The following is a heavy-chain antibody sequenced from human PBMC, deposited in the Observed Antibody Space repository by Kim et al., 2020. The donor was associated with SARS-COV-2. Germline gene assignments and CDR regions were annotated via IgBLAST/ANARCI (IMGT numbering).Heavy chain of an antibody. CDR1: GFTFSSYS. V-gene: IGHV3-48*02. CDR3: ARAWTARGEYYYYGMDV. D-gene: IGHD6-6*01. J-gene: IGHJ6*02. CDR2: ISSSSSTI. Sequence: GGSLRLSCAASGFTFSSYSMNWVRQAPGKGLEWVSYISSSSSTIYYADSVKGRFTISRDNAKNSLYLQMNSLRDEDTAVYYCARAWTARGEYYYYGMDVWGQGTTVTVSS.